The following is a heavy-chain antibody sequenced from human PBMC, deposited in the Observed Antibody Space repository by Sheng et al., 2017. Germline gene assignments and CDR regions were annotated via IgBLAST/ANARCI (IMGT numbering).Heavy chain of an antibody. D-gene: IGHD3-10*01. CDR2: IRYDGSNK. Sequence: QVQLVESGGGVVQPGGSLRLSCAASGFTFSSYGMHWVRQAPGKGLEWVAFIRYDGSNKYYADSVKGRFTISRDNSKNTLYLQMNSLRAEDTAVYYCAKESFITMVRGVIDYFDYWGQGTLVTVSS. V-gene: IGHV3-30*02. J-gene: IGHJ4*02. CDR1: GFTFSSYG. CDR3: AKESFITMVRGVIDYFDY.